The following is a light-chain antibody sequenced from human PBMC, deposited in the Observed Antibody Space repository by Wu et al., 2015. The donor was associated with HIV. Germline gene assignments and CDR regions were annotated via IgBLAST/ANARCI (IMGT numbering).Light chain of an antibody. CDR3: QQYDSPSQT. V-gene: IGKV1-5*01. CDR2: EAS. J-gene: IGKJ2*01. Sequence: DIRMTQSPSTLSASAGDRVTITCRASQSISTSLAWYQHKPGGAPKLLIYEASSLDTGVPLRFSGSGSGTVFTLTISSLQPDDFATYYCQQYDSPSQTFGQGTKLEIK. CDR1: QSISTS.